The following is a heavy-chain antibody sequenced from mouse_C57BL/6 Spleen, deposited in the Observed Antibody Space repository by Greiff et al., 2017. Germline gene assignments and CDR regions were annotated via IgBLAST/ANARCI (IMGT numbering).Heavy chain of an antibody. J-gene: IGHJ4*01. CDR2: IDPNSGGT. V-gene: IGHV1-62-3*01. CDR3: ARCGVTTDCYAMDY. D-gene: IGHD2-1*01. CDR1: GYTFTSYR. Sequence: QVQLKQPGAELVKPGASVKLSSKASGYTFTSYRMHWVKQRHGRGLEWIGRIDPNSGGTKYNQKFKSMATLIVDKTSSTAYMQLRILTSEDSSVYYCARCGVTTDCYAMDYWGQGTSVTVSS.